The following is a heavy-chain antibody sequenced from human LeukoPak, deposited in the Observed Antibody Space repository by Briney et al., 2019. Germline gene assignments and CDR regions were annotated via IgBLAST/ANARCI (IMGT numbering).Heavy chain of an antibody. Sequence: SETLSLTCTVSGGSISSYYWSWIRQPPGKGLEWIGYIYYSGSTNYNPSLKSRVTISVDTSKNRFSLKLSSVTAADTAVYYCARSPKLGRDAFDIWGQGTMVTVSS. CDR2: IYYSGST. J-gene: IGHJ3*02. V-gene: IGHV4-59*01. D-gene: IGHD7-27*01. CDR3: ARSPKLGRDAFDI. CDR1: GGSISSYY.